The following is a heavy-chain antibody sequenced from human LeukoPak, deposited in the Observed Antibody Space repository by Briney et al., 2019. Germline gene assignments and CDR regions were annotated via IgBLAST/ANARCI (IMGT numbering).Heavy chain of an antibody. J-gene: IGHJ5*02. D-gene: IGHD3/OR15-3a*01. Sequence: GGSLRLSCAASGFTFSSHSMNWVRQAPGKGLEWVSSISGTSGFKYYAESVKGRFTISRDNAKNSLDLQMNSLRAEDTAVYYCARAQGYDFWSGYNWFDPWGQGTLVTVSS. CDR2: ISGTSGFK. V-gene: IGHV3-21*01. CDR1: GFTFSSHS. CDR3: ARAQGYDFWSGYNWFDP.